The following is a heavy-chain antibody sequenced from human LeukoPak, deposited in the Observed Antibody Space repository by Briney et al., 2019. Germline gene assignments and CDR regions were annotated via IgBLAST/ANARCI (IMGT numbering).Heavy chain of an antibody. D-gene: IGHD3/OR15-3a*01. Sequence: GGSLRLSCAASGYTMGDYWMTWVRPTPGKGGECVANLKQDGSEKYYVGSVKGRFTISRDNIKKSLYLQMNSLRAEDTAVYYCARDKRWTTTTTSIFDFWGQGTLVTVPS. V-gene: IGHV3-7*05. CDR1: GYTMGDYW. CDR3: ARDKRWTTTTTSIFDF. J-gene: IGHJ4*02. CDR2: LKQDGSEK.